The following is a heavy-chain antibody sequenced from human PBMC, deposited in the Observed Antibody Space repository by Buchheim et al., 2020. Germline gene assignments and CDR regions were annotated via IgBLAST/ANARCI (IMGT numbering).Heavy chain of an antibody. Sequence: EVQLVQSGAEVKKPGESLRISCKGSGYSFTSYWISWVRQMPGKGLEWMGRIDPSDSYTNYSPSFQGHVTISADKSISTPYLQWSSLKASDTAMYYCARHGPYIVVVPAAMPDYWGQGTL. V-gene: IGHV5-10-1*03. CDR2: IDPSDSYT. J-gene: IGHJ4*02. CDR1: GYSFTSYW. CDR3: ARHGPYIVVVPAAMPDY. D-gene: IGHD2-2*01.